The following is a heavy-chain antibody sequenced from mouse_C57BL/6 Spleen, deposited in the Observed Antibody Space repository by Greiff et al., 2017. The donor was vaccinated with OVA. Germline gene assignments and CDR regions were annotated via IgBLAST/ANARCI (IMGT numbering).Heavy chain of an antibody. J-gene: IGHJ2*01. CDR2: IDPENGDT. V-gene: IGHV14-4*01. CDR1: GFNIKDDY. Sequence: EVKLVESGAELVRPGASVKLSCTASGFNIKDDYMHWVKQRPEQGLEWIGWIDPENGDTEYASKFQGKATITADTSSNTAYLQLSSLTSEDTAVYYCTTDPNYWGQGTTLTVSS. CDR3: TTDPNY.